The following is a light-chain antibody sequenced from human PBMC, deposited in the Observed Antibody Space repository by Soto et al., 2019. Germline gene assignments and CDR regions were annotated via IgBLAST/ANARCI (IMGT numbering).Light chain of an antibody. J-gene: IGKJ1*01. CDR1: QSVSSSY. Sequence: EMVLTQSPGTLSLSPGERATLSCRASQSVSSSYLAWYQQKPGQPPRLLIYGASSRDTGIPDRFSGSGSGTDFTLTISRLEPEDFAVYYCQQYGSSPWTFGQGTKVEIK. CDR3: QQYGSSPWT. V-gene: IGKV3-20*01. CDR2: GAS.